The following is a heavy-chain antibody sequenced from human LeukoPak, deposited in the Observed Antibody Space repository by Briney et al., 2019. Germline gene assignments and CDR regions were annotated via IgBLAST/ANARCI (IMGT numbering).Heavy chain of an antibody. CDR1: GYSISSCYY. V-gene: IGHV4-38-2*01. J-gene: IGHJ4*02. Sequence: SETLSLTCAVSGYSISSCYYWGWIRQPPGKGLEWIGSIYHSGSTYYNPSLKSRVTISVDTSKNQFSLKLSSVTAADTAVYYCARVGGIAVAGTSYDFHYWGQGTLVTVSS. CDR3: ARVGGIAVAGTSYDFHY. D-gene: IGHD6-19*01. CDR2: IYHSGST.